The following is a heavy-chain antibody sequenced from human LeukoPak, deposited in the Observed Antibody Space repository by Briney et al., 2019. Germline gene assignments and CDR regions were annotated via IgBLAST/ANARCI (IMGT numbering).Heavy chain of an antibody. Sequence: HPGRTLRLSCAASGVTFSNYGMMWVRQASGKGLEWVAGISGSGDSIYYADSVKGRFTISRDNAKNSLYLQTNSLRAEDTAVYYCAELGITMIGGVWGKGTTVTISS. CDR2: ISGSGDSI. D-gene: IGHD3-10*02. CDR1: GVTFSNYG. J-gene: IGHJ6*04. V-gene: IGHV3-23*01. CDR3: AELGITMIGGV.